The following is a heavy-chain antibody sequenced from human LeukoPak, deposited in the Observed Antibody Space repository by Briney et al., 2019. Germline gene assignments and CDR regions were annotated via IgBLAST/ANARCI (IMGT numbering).Heavy chain of an antibody. CDR1: GFTFSSYS. CDR3: ARLIRSTWSGYSGTSDY. J-gene: IGHJ4*02. Sequence: GGSLRLSCAASGFTFSSYSMNWVRKAPGKGLEWVSSISSSSSYIYYADSVKGRFTISRDNAKNSLYLQMNSLRAEDTAVYYCARLIRSTWSGYSGTSDYWGQGTLVTVSS. D-gene: IGHD3-3*01. CDR2: ISSSSSYI. V-gene: IGHV3-21*01.